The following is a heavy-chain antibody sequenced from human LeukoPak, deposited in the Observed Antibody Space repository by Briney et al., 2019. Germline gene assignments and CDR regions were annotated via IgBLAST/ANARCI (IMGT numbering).Heavy chain of an antibody. J-gene: IGHJ4*02. D-gene: IGHD2-21*01. CDR1: GFTFNNFW. CDR3: ARDLSIVVPLDY. Sequence: GGSLRLSCAASGFTFNNFWMSWVRQAPGKGLEWVANINEDGSEKYYVDSVKGRFTISRDNADNSLYLQMNSLRAEDTAVYFCARDLSIVVPLDYWGQGTLVTVSS. V-gene: IGHV3-7*01. CDR2: INEDGSEK.